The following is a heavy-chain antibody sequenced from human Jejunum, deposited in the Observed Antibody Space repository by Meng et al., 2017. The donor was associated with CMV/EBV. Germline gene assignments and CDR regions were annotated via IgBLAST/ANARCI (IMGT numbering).Heavy chain of an antibody. CDR2: IKSNSDGGTT. D-gene: IGHD1-26*01. Sequence: SGFTFTNAWMNWVRQAPGKGLEWVGRIKSNSDGGTTDYPAPVKGRFIISRDDSKNTLYLQMNSLKTEDTGVYYCTTRGGNYPFSSFDYWGQGTLVTVSS. V-gene: IGHV3-15*07. J-gene: IGHJ4*02. CDR3: TTRGGNYPFSSFDY. CDR1: GFTFTNAW.